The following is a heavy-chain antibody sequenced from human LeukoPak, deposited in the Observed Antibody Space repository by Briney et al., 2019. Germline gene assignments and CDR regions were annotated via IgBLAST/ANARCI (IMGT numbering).Heavy chain of an antibody. D-gene: IGHD2/OR15-2a*01. V-gene: IGHV1-18*01. CDR2: ISAYNGNT. Sequence: ASVKVSCKASGYTFTSYGISWVRQAPGQGLEWMGWISAYNGNTNYAQKLQGRVTMTTDTSTSTAYMELRSPRSDDTAVYYCARARDRAFHFDYWGQGTLVTVSS. CDR1: GYTFTSYG. J-gene: IGHJ4*02. CDR3: ARARDRAFHFDY.